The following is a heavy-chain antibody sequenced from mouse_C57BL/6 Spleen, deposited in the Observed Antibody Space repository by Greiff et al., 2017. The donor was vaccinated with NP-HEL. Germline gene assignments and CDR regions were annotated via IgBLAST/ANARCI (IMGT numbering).Heavy chain of an antibody. CDR1: GYTFTSYW. J-gene: IGHJ4*01. V-gene: IGHV1-61*01. CDR3: ARGAVANYAMDY. Sequence: QVQLKQSGAELVRPGSSVKLSCKASGYTFTSYWMDWVKQRPGQGLEWIGNIYPSDSETHYNQKFKDKATLTVDKSSSTAYMQLSSLTSEDSAVYDCARGAVANYAMDYWGQGTSVTVSS. CDR2: IYPSDSET. D-gene: IGHD1-1*01.